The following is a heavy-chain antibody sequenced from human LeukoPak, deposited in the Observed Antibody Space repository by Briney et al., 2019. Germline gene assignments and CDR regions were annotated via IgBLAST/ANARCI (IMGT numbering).Heavy chain of an antibody. CDR3: ASLNEYNWNDENWFDP. Sequence: SETQSLTCTVSGGSISSYSCSWIRQPAGKGLEWIGRVYTSGSTDYNPSLKSRVTMSVDTSKNQCSLKLNSVTAADTAVYFCASLNEYNWNDENWFDPWGQGTLVTVSS. V-gene: IGHV4-4*07. J-gene: IGHJ5*02. CDR1: GGSISSYS. CDR2: VYTSGST. D-gene: IGHD1-1*01.